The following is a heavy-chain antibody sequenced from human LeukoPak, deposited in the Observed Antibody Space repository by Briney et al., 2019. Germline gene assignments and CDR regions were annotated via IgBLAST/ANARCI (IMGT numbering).Heavy chain of an antibody. CDR3: ARAMDV. Sequence: GGSLRLSCAASGLTFSTYWMTWVRQAPGKGLEWVANIKQDGSKKNYVDSVKGRFTISRDNAKNSLYLQMNSLRAEDTAVYYCARAMDVWGQGTTVTVSS. CDR1: GLTFSTYW. V-gene: IGHV3-7*03. J-gene: IGHJ6*02. CDR2: IKQDGSKK.